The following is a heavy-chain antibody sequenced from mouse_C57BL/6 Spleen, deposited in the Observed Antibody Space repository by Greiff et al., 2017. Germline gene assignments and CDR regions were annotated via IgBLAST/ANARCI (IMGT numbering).Heavy chain of an antibody. J-gene: IGHJ3*01. D-gene: IGHD4-1*01. Sequence: VQLQQSGAELVRPGTSVKVSCKASGYAFTNYLIEWVKQRPGQGLEWIGVINPGSGGTNYNEKFKGKATLTADKSSSTAYMQLSSLTSEDSAVYFCARLNWDGFAYWGQGTLVTVSA. CDR2: INPGSGGT. CDR3: ARLNWDGFAY. CDR1: GYAFTNYL. V-gene: IGHV1-54*01.